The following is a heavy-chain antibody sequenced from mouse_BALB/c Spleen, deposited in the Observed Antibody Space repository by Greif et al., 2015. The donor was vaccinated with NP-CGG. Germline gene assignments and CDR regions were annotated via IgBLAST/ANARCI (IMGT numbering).Heavy chain of an antibody. Sequence: EVQLQQSGGGLVKPGGSLKLSCAASGFAFSSYDMSWVRQTPEKRLEWVATISSGGSYTYYPDSVKGRFTISRDNARNTLYLQMSSLRSEDTALYYCARDKDYNYWGQGTTLTVSS. V-gene: IGHV5-9*02. CDR2: ISSGGSYT. J-gene: IGHJ2*01. D-gene: IGHD2-4*01. CDR3: ARDKDYNY. CDR1: GFAFSSYD.